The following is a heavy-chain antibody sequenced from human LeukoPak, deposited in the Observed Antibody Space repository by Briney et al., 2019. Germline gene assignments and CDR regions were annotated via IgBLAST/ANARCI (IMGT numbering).Heavy chain of an antibody. Sequence: GGSLRLSCAASGFTFSSYAMSWVRQAPGKGLEWVSAISGSGGSTYYADSVKGRLTISRDNSKNTLYLQMNSLRAEDTAVYYCAKEDDYVWGSYLTSFDYWGQGTLVTVSS. J-gene: IGHJ4*02. CDR3: AKEDDYVWGSYLTSFDY. V-gene: IGHV3-23*01. CDR2: ISGSGGST. CDR1: GFTFSSYA. D-gene: IGHD3-16*02.